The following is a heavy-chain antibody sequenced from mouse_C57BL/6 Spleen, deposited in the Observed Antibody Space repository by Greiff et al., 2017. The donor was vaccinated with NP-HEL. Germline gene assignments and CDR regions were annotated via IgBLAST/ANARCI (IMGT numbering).Heavy chain of an antibody. CDR2: ISYDGSN. CDR1: GYSITSGYY. D-gene: IGHD1-1*01. Sequence: EVQVVESGPGLVKPSQSLSLTCSVTGYSITSGYYWNWIRQFPGNKLEWMGYISYDGSNNYNPSLKNRISITRDTSKNQFFLKLNSVTTEDTATYYCARGAPQGSSFAYWGQGTLVTVSA. V-gene: IGHV3-6*01. J-gene: IGHJ3*01. CDR3: ARGAPQGSSFAY.